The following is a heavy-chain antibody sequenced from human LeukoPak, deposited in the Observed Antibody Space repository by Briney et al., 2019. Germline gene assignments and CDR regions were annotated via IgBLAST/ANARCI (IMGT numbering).Heavy chain of an antibody. Sequence: SSETLSLTCTVSGDSISSYYWSWIRQPPGKGLEWIGYIYYSGSTNYNPSLKSRGTLSVDTSKNQFSLKVSSVTAADTAVYYCARSVYTSGSLSFDPWGQGILVTVSS. CDR2: IYYSGST. CDR3: ARSVYTSGSLSFDP. CDR1: GDSISSYY. D-gene: IGHD3-10*01. V-gene: IGHV4-59*01. J-gene: IGHJ5*02.